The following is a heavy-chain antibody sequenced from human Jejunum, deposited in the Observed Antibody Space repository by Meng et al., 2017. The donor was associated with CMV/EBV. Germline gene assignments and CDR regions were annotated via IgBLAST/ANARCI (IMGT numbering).Heavy chain of an antibody. J-gene: IGHJ6*02. Sequence: FTFSRYAMPLVRQAPVEELEWVAFIRNDGVNNSYADSVKGRFTISRDNAKNTLFLQMNSLRADDTALYYCAKGQRTSIYYYGMDVWGQGTTVTVSS. CDR3: AKGQRTSIYYYGMDV. D-gene: IGHD2-2*01. V-gene: IGHV3-30*02. CDR2: IRNDGVNN. CDR1: FTFSRYA.